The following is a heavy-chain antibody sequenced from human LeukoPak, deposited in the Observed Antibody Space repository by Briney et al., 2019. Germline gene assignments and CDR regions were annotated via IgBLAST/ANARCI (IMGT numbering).Heavy chain of an antibody. Sequence: PGRSLRLSCAASGFTFDDYAMHWVRQAPGKGLEWVSGISWNSGSIVYADSVKGRFTISRDKAKNSLYLQMNSLRAEDTALYYCAKGFSIRYFDWLLQHWGQGTLVTVSS. CDR1: GFTFDDYA. V-gene: IGHV3-9*01. CDR2: ISWNSGSI. J-gene: IGHJ1*01. CDR3: AKGFSIRYFDWLLQH. D-gene: IGHD3-9*01.